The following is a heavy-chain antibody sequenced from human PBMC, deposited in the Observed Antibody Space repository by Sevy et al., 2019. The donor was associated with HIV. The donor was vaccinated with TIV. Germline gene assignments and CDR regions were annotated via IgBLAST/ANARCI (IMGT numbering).Heavy chain of an antibody. Sequence: GGSLRLSCVASGFTFSSYAMHWVRQAPGKGLEWVAVISYDGSNKYYADSVKGRFTISRDNSKNTLYLQMNSLRAEDTAVYYCARDKEQWLVLGGYYFDYWGQGTLVTVSS. CDR2: ISYDGSNK. V-gene: IGHV3-30-3*01. D-gene: IGHD6-19*01. CDR3: ARDKEQWLVLGGYYFDY. CDR1: GFTFSSYA. J-gene: IGHJ4*02.